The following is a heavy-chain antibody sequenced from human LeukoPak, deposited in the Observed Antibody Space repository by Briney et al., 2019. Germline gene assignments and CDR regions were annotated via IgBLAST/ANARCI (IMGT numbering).Heavy chain of an antibody. D-gene: IGHD2-21*02. CDR2: ISDSGSRI. V-gene: IGHV3-48*03. Sequence: GGSLRLSCAVSGFTFSSYEMNWVRQAPGQGLEWVSYISDSGSRIYYADSVKGRFTISRDNAKNSLYLQMNSLRAEDTAAYFCARERTACGGDCLDYWGQGTLVTVSS. CDR3: ARERTACGGDCLDY. J-gene: IGHJ4*02. CDR1: GFTFSSYE.